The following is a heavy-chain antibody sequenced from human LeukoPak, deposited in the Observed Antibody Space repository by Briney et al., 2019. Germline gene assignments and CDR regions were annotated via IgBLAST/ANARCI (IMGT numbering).Heavy chain of an antibody. J-gene: IGHJ4*02. D-gene: IGHD3-16*01. V-gene: IGHV3-30*02. CDR1: GFTFSSYG. CDR2: IRYDGSNK. Sequence: GGSLRLSCAASGFTFSSYGMHWVRQAPGKGLEWVAFIRYDGSNKYYADSVKGRFTISRDNSKNTLYLQMNSLRAEDTAVYYCAKGRAGVWDYFDYWGQGTLVTVSS. CDR3: AKGRAGVWDYFDY.